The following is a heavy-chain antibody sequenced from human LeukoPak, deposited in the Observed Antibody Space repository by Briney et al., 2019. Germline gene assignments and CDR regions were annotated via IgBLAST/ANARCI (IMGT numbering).Heavy chain of an antibody. J-gene: IGHJ5*02. V-gene: IGHV4-39*07. CDR2: INHSGST. Sequence: SETLSLTCTVSGGSISSNSYYWGWIRQPPGKGLEWIGEINHSGSTNYNPSLKSRVTISVDTSKNQFSLKLSSVTAADTAVYYCARGYPNPLRFLEWLPRRRRYWFDPWGQGTLVTVSS. CDR1: GGSISSNSYY. CDR3: ARGYPNPLRFLEWLPRRRRYWFDP. D-gene: IGHD3-3*01.